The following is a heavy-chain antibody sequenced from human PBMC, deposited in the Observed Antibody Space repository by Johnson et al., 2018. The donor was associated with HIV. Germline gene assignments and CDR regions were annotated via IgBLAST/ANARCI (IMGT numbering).Heavy chain of an antibody. CDR2: ISYDGSNK. Sequence: VQVVESGGGVVQPGRSLRLSCAASGFTFSSYAMHWVRQAPGKGLEWVAVISYDGSNKYYADSVKGRFTISRDNSKNTLYLQMNSLRAEDTAVYYCARDGGAVEMATRIIGGAFDIWGQGTMVTVSS. CDR3: ARDGGAVEMATRIIGGAFDI. D-gene: IGHD5-24*01. J-gene: IGHJ3*02. CDR1: GFTFSSYA. V-gene: IGHV3-30-3*01.